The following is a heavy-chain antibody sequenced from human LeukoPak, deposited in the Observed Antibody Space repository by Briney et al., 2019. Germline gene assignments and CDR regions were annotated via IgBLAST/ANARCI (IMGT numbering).Heavy chain of an antibody. J-gene: IGHJ4*02. V-gene: IGHV3-21*01. Sequence: GGSLRLSCAASGFTFSSYNMNWVRQAPGKGLEWVSSITSSSSSHIYFADSVKGRFTISRDNAKNSLYLQMNSLRAEDTAVYYCARALWFGETFPAYWGQGTLVTVSS. CDR3: ARALWFGETFPAY. D-gene: IGHD3-10*01. CDR1: GFTFSSYN. CDR2: ITSSSSSHI.